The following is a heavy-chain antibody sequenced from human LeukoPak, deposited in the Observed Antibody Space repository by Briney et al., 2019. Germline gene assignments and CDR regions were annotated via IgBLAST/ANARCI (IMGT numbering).Heavy chain of an antibody. CDR1: GFSFRGYG. Sequence: GGSLRLSCAASGFSFRGYGMHWGRQAPGKGLEYVSAISADGGTTYYADSVKDRFIISRDNSKNTLYLQMGSLRNEDMAVYYCARGRGGPPFDYWGQGALVTVSS. CDR3: ARGRGGPPFDY. J-gene: IGHJ4*02. CDR2: ISADGGTT. V-gene: IGHV3-64*02.